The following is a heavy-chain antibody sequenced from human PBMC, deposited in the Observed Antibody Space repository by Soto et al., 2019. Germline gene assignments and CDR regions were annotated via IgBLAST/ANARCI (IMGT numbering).Heavy chain of an antibody. CDR3: AKGPDGSGYYHNWFDS. CDR1: GFSFSDYA. D-gene: IGHD3-22*01. CDR2: ISRTGDSA. J-gene: IGHJ5*01. V-gene: IGHV3-23*01. Sequence: EVHLLESGGDLVQPGGSLTLSCAASGFSFSDYAMSWVRQAPGKGLEWVSSISRTGDSAYYADSVKGRFAISRDRSKNRLSLQMNSLRVEDTAVYYCAKGPDGSGYYHNWFDSWGQGTLITVSS.